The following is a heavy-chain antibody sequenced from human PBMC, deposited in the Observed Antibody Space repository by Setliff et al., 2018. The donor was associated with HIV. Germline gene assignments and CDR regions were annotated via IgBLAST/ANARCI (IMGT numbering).Heavy chain of an antibody. J-gene: IGHJ3*02. V-gene: IGHV1-8*02. Sequence: ASVKVSCKASGATFTTYDINWVRQATGQGPEWIGWMNTNSGNTGYAQKFQVRVTMTRNTSISTAYMELSSLRSEDTAVYYCARVSSFNKIIREVFDIWGQGTLATVSS. D-gene: IGHD3-10*01. CDR2: MNTNSGNT. CDR3: ARVSSFNKIIREVFDI. CDR1: GATFTTYD.